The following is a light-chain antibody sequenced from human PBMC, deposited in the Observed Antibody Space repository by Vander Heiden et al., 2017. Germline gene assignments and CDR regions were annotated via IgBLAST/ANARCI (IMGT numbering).Light chain of an antibody. CDR1: SSNVGNYNF. CDR2: EVS. Sequence: QSALTQPASVSGSPGKPVTISCTGTSSNVGNYNFVSWYRQHPGKAPKFLIYEVSKRPSGVSDRFSGSKSGNTASLTVSGLQAEDEADYYCCSYAGDTTYVFGTGTRVTVL. J-gene: IGLJ1*01. CDR3: CSYAGDTTYV. V-gene: IGLV2-23*02.